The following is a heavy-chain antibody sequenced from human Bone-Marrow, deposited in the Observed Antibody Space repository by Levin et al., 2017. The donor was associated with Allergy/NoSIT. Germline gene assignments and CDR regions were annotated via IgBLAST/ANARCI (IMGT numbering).Heavy chain of an antibody. Sequence: ASVKVSCKASGYTFTGYYMHWVRQAPGQGLEWMGWINPNSGDTDSAQRFQGRVTMTRDTSISTTYMELSSLRSDDTAVYYCVRDLVGCTSTTCSDVWGQGTTVTVSS. CDR1: GYTFTGYY. CDR3: VRDLVGCTSTTCSDV. J-gene: IGHJ6*02. V-gene: IGHV1-2*02. D-gene: IGHD2-2*01. CDR2: INPNSGDT.